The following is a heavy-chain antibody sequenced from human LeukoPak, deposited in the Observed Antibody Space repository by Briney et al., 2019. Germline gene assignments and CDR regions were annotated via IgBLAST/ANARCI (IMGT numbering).Heavy chain of an antibody. CDR1: GFTFSSYG. CDR3: AKAAGHGSYATPDY. CDR2: ISWNSGSI. Sequence: GGSLRLSCAASGFTFSSYGMHWVRQAPGKGLEWVSGISWNSGSIGYADSVKGRFTISRDNAKNSLYLQMNSLRAEDTALYYCAKAAGHGSYATPDYWGQGTLVTVSS. V-gene: IGHV3-9*01. J-gene: IGHJ4*02. D-gene: IGHD1-26*01.